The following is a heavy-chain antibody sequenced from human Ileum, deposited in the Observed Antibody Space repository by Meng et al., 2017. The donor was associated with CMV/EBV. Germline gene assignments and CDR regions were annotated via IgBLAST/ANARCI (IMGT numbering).Heavy chain of an antibody. CDR3: ARDLTGPVDY. V-gene: IGHV3-21*01. D-gene: IGHD3-10*01. J-gene: IGHJ4*02. Sequence: GESLKISCAASGFTFSSYSMNWVRQAPGKGLEWGSSISSSSSYIYYADSVKGRFTISRDNAKNSLYLQMNSLRAEDTAVYYCARDLTGPVDYWGQGTLVTVSS. CDR1: GFTFSSYS. CDR2: ISSSSSYI.